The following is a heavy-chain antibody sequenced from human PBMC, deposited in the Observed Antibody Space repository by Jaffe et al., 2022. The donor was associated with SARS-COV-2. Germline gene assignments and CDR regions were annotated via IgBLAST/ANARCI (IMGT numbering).Heavy chain of an antibody. CDR3: AKDEASITGTTPGESVYYYYYGMDV. Sequence: EVQLLESGGGLVQPGGSLRLSCAASGFTFSSYAMSWVRQAPGKGLEWVSAISGSGGSTYYADSVKGRFTISRDNSKNTLYLQMNSLRAEDTAVYYCAKDEASITGTTPGESVYYYYYGMDVWGQGTTVTVSS. J-gene: IGHJ6*02. D-gene: IGHD1-7*01. V-gene: IGHV3-23*01. CDR1: GFTFSSYA. CDR2: ISGSGGST.